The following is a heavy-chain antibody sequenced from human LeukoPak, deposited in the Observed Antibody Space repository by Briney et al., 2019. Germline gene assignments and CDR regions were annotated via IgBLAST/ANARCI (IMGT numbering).Heavy chain of an antibody. J-gene: IGHJ4*02. CDR3: ARGGGMRSWYDFDY. CDR2: IKQDGSEK. D-gene: IGHD6-13*01. CDR1: GFTFSSYW. V-gene: IGHV3-7*04. Sequence: GGSLRLSCAASGFTFSSYWMSWVRQAPGKGLEWVANIKQDGSEKYYVDSVKGRFTISRDNDKNLVHLQMNSLRAEDTAVYYCARGGGMRSWYDFDYWGQGTLLTVSS.